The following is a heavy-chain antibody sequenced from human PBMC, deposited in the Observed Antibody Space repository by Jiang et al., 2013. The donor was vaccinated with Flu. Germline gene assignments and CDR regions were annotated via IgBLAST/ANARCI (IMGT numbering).Heavy chain of an antibody. V-gene: IGHV3-30*18. CDR2: ISYDGSNK. D-gene: IGHD2-2*01. CDR3: AKDWYVVVREYYFDY. Sequence: RLSCAASGFTFSSYGMHWVRQAPGKGLEWVAVISYDGSNKYYADSVKGRFTISRDNSKNTLYLQMNSLRAEDTAVYYCAKDWYVVVREYYFDYWGQGTLVTVSS. CDR1: GFTFSSYG. J-gene: IGHJ4*02.